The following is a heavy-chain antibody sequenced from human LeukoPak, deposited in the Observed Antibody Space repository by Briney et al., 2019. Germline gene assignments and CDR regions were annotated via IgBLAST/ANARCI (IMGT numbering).Heavy chain of an antibody. V-gene: IGHV3-74*01. Sequence: GGSLRLSCAASGFTFSNYWMHWVRQVPGKGLVWVSRSNSDGSSTIYADSVKGRFTISRDNAKNTLYLQMNSVRAEDTAVYYCARERVGANDYWGQGTLVTVSS. D-gene: IGHD1-26*01. CDR3: ARERVGANDY. CDR2: SNSDGSST. CDR1: GFTFSNYW. J-gene: IGHJ4*02.